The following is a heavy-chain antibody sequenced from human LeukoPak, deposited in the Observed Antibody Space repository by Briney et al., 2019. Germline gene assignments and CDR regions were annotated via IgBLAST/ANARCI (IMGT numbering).Heavy chain of an antibody. CDR2: LNPNSGDT. Sequence: ASVKVSCKASGYRFTGYYMHWVRQAPGQGLEWMGWLNPNSGDTNYAQKFQGRVTMTRDTSINTLYMELSSLRSDDTAVYYCARGPDYYKSPYFQHWGQGTRVTVSS. V-gene: IGHV1-2*02. J-gene: IGHJ1*01. CDR1: GYRFTGYY. D-gene: IGHD3-10*01. CDR3: ARGPDYYKSPYFQH.